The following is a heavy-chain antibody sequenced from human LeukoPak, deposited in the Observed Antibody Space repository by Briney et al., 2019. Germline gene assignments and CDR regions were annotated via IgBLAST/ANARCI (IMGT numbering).Heavy chain of an antibody. D-gene: IGHD3-22*01. CDR2: IYTSGST. CDR1: GGSISSYY. V-gene: IGHV4-4*08. Sequence: PSETLSLTCTVSGGSISSYYWSWIRQPPGKGLEWIGRIYTSGSTNYNPSLKSRVTISVDTSKNQFSLKLSSVTAADTAVYYCARERVVVISFFDYWGQGTLVTVSS. J-gene: IGHJ4*02. CDR3: ARERVVVISFFDY.